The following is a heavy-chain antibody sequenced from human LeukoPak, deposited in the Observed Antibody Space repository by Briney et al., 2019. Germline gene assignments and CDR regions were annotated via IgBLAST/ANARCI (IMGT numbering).Heavy chain of an antibody. CDR1: GFTVSSNY. J-gene: IGHJ4*02. V-gene: IGHV3-66*01. D-gene: IGHD5-12*01. CDR3: ARKSGYSGYGSDY. CDR2: IYSGGST. Sequence: PGGSLRLSCAASGFTVSSNYMSWVRQAPGKGLEWVSVIYSGGSTYYADSVKGRFTIFRDNSKNTLYLQMNSLRAEDTAVYYCARKSGYSGYGSDYWGQGTLVTVSS.